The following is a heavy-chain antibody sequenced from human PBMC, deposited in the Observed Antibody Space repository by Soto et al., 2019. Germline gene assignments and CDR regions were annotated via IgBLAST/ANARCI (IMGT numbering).Heavy chain of an antibody. Sequence: QVQLVKSGGDVKKPGASVKVSCKASGSAFNSYAISWVRQAPGQGLEWMGWISAYNGNTNYAQKLQGRVTMTTDTATSTAYMELRSLSSDDTAVYYCALSGYRHYYYYYMDVWGKGTTVTVSS. CDR2: ISAYNGNT. D-gene: IGHD3-3*01. CDR1: GSAFNSYA. CDR3: ALSGYRHYYYYYMDV. V-gene: IGHV1-18*01. J-gene: IGHJ6*03.